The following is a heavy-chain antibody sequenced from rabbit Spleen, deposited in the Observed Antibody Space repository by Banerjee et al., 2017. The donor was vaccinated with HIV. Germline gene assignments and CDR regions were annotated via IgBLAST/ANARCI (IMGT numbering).Heavy chain of an antibody. J-gene: IGHJ4*01. CDR1: GVSFGDRDV. V-gene: IGHV1S45*01. D-gene: IGHD1-1*01. CDR2: INIVTGKR. CDR3: ARDLVGVIGWNFNL. Sequence: QEQLVESGGGLVQPTGSLTLTCKASGVSFGDRDVMCWVRQAPGKGLEWIACINIVTGKRVYATWAKGRFTISRTSSTTVTLQMTSLTAADRATYFCARDLVGVIGWNFNLWGPGTLVTVS.